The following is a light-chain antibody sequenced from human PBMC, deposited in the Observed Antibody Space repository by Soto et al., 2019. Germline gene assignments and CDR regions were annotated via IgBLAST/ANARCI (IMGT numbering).Light chain of an antibody. V-gene: IGKV3-20*01. J-gene: IGKJ4*01. CDR3: QQYATSPLT. CDR1: QSVSSSY. Sequence: EIVLTQSAGTLSLSPGERATLSWGASQSVSSSYLAWYQQKNGQAPRLLIYGALSRATGIPDRFSGSGYGTDFNLAISRLETEDFALYYCQQYATSPLTFGGGTKVDIK. CDR2: GAL.